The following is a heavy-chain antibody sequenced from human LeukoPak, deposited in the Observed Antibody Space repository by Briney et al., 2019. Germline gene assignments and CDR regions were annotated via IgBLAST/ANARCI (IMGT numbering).Heavy chain of an antibody. CDR3: ARAITMVRGVIDY. CDR2: ISSNGGST. D-gene: IGHD3-10*01. J-gene: IGHJ4*02. CDR1: GFAFSNYA. V-gene: IGHV3-64*01. Sequence: GSLRLSCAASGFAFSNYAMHWVCQAPGKGLEYVSAISSNGGSTYYANSVKDRFTISRDNSKNTLYLQMGSLRAEDMAVYYCARAITMVRGVIDYWGQGTLVTVSS.